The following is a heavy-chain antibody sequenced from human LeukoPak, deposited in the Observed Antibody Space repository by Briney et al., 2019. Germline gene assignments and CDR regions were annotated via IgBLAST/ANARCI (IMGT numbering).Heavy chain of an antibody. Sequence: SETLSLTCAVYGGSFSGYYWSWIRQPPGKGLEWIGEINHSGSTNYNPSLKSRVTISVDTSKNQFSLKLSSVTAADTAVYYCARRTAMALWRWFDPWGQGTLVTVSS. J-gene: IGHJ5*02. CDR3: ARRTAMALWRWFDP. D-gene: IGHD5-18*01. CDR1: GGSFSGYY. CDR2: INHSGST. V-gene: IGHV4-34*01.